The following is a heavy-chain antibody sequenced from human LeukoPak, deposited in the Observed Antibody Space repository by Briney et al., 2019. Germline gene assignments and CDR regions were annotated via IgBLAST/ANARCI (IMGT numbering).Heavy chain of an antibody. CDR3: ARVGSGSYYLGYFDY. CDR1: GGSISSYY. CDR2: IYYSGST. V-gene: IGHV4-59*01. D-gene: IGHD3-10*01. Sequence: SETLSLTCTVSGGSISSYYWSWIRQPPGKGLEWIGYIYYSGSTNYNPSLKSRVTISVDTSKSQFSLKLSSVTAADTAVYYCARVGSGSYYLGYFDYWGQGTLVTVSS. J-gene: IGHJ4*02.